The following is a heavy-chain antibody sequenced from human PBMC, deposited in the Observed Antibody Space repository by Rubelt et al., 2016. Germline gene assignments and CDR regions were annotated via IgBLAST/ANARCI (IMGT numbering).Heavy chain of an antibody. D-gene: IGHD5-18*01. Sequence: GRSLRLSCAASGFTFSNYGMHWVRQAPGKGLEWVSGINWNSGSIGYADSVKGRFTISRDNAKNSLYLQMNSLRTEDTALYYCAKDKNSYGTSFDFWGQGTLVAVSS. CDR2: INWNSGSI. V-gene: IGHV3-9*01. CDR3: AKDKNSYGTSFDF. CDR1: GFTFSNYG. J-gene: IGHJ4*02.